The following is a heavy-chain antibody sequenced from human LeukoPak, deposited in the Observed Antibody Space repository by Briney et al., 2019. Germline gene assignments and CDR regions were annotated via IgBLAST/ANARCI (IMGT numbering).Heavy chain of an antibody. Sequence: PSETLSLTCSASDGSINTISDYWGWVRQPPGKGLEWIGSVYYTGSTYYNAPFKSRVTIDTSKNQFSLSLSAVTAADTAMYYCAREDAVSSDDAFDLWGQGTMVTVS. J-gene: IGHJ3*01. D-gene: IGHD6-19*01. V-gene: IGHV4-39*07. CDR1: DGSINTISDY. CDR2: VYYTGST. CDR3: AREDAVSSDDAFDL.